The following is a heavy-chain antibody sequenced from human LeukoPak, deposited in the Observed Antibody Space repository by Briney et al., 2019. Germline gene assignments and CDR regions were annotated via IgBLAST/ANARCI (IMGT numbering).Heavy chain of an antibody. D-gene: IGHD6-19*01. CDR2: ISYDGSNK. V-gene: IGHV3-30-3*01. CDR3: ARDGGTSQWLVTYYYYYGMDV. J-gene: IGHJ6*02. CDR1: GFTFSSYA. Sequence: PGRSLRLSCAASGFTFSSYAMHWVRQAPGKGLEWVAVISYDGSNKYYADSVKGRFTISRDNSKNTLYLQMNSLRAEDTAVYYCARDGGTSQWLVTYYYYYGMDVWGQGTTVTVSS.